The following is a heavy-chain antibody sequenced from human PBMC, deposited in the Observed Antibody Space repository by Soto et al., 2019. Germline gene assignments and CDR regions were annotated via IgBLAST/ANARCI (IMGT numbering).Heavy chain of an antibody. CDR2: IWYDGSNK. CDR1: GFTFSSYG. CDR3: ARDEGVTVY. J-gene: IGHJ4*02. V-gene: IGHV3-33*01. D-gene: IGHD3-10*01. Sequence: QVQLVESGGGVVQPGRSLRLSCAASGFTFSSYGMYWVRQAPGKGLEWVAVIWYDGSNKYYEDSVKGRFTISRDNSTNTLYLQMNSLRAEDTAVYYCARDEGVTVYWGQGTLVTVSS.